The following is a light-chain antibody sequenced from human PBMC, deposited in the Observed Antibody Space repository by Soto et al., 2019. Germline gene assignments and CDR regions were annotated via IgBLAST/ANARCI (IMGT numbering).Light chain of an antibody. CDR1: QSVLDSANNMNN. CDR3: HQYYTTPLS. CDR2: GAS. J-gene: IGKJ4*01. Sequence: IVMTQSPDSLAVSLAERATINCKSSQSVLDSANNMNNLAWYQKHPGHPPKLLIYGASIREAGVPDRFRVIGSGTDFTLPISSLQAEDVAVYYCHQYYTTPLSCGGGTNVDI. V-gene: IGKV4-1*01.